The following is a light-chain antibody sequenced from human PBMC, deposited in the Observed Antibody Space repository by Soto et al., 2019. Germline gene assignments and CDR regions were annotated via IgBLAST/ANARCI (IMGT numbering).Light chain of an antibody. J-gene: IGKJ3*01. V-gene: IGKV3-20*01. Sequence: EIDLTQSPCTLSSSPGEGVTLSCRASETIRSNYLAWYQKKPGQAPRLLIFGASTRSTGIPDKFSGSGCGTDFTLTISSREPQDFAEYYCHQYGSTPPVTFGPGT. CDR1: ETIRSNY. CDR3: HQYGSTPPVT. CDR2: GAS.